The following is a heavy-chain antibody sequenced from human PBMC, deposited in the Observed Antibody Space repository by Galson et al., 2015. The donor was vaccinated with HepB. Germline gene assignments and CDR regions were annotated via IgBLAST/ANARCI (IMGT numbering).Heavy chain of an antibody. Sequence: SLRLSCAASGFSFSTSVLHWVRQAPGKGLEWVAVIWQDGNKKYGDSVKGRFTISRDNSKNTLFLQMNSLRAEDTALYYCVREDVAAGFGLDVWGQGTTVMVSS. J-gene: IGHJ6*02. CDR1: GFSFSTSV. CDR3: VREDVAAGFGLDV. D-gene: IGHD6-19*01. CDR2: IWQDGNKK. V-gene: IGHV3-33*01.